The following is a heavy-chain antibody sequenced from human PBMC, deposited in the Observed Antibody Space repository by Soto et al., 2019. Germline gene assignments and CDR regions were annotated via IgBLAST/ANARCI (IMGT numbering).Heavy chain of an antibody. D-gene: IGHD5-12*01. Sequence: GGSLRLSCAASGFTFSNAWMSWVRQAPGKGLEWVGRIKSKTDGGTTDYAAPVKGRFTISRDDSKNTLYLQMNSLKTEDTAVYYCTTQTLTLDIVATILSSRGDYWGQGTLVTVSS. CDR2: IKSKTDGGTT. J-gene: IGHJ4*02. CDR1: GFTFSNAW. CDR3: TTQTLTLDIVATILSSRGDY. V-gene: IGHV3-15*01.